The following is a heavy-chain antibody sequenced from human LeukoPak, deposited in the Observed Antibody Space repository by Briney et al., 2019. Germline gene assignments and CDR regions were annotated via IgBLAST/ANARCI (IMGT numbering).Heavy chain of an antibody. D-gene: IGHD5-18*01. CDR2: INPNSGGT. Sequence: GASVKVSCKASGYTFTGYYMHWVRQAPGQGLEWMGRINPNSGGTNYAQKFQGRVTMTRDTSISTAYMELSRLRSDDTAVYYCARVVHSYGVLFPPWGEGTLVTV. J-gene: IGHJ5*02. CDR3: ARVVHSYGVLFPP. CDR1: GYTFTGYY. V-gene: IGHV1-2*06.